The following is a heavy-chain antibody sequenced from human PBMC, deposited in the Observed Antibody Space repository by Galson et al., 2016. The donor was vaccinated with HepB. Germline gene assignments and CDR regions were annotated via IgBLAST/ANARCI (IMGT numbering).Heavy chain of an antibody. CDR3: ARSYYMSTEGYRPFDS. V-gene: IGHV1-46*01. J-gene: IGHJ4*02. D-gene: IGHD5-18*01. CDR1: GYTFTRYY. CDR2: INPSGGST. Sequence: SMKVSCKASGYTFTRYYIHWVRQAPGQGLEWMGVINPSGGSTKDAQKFQGRVTMTRDTSTSTVYMELSSLRSVDTAVYFCARSYYMSTEGYRPFDSWSQGTLVTVSS.